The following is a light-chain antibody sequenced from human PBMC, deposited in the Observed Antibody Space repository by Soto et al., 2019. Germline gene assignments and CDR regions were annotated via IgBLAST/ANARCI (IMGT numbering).Light chain of an antibody. CDR2: DAS. Sequence: DIQMTQSPSTLSASVGDRVTITCRASQSMSRWLAWFQQKPGKAPKLLIYDASSLKSGVPSRFSGSGSGTEFTLTISSLQPDDFATYYCQQYNSYLWTFGQGTKVEIK. CDR3: QQYNSYLWT. V-gene: IGKV1-5*01. J-gene: IGKJ1*01. CDR1: QSMSRW.